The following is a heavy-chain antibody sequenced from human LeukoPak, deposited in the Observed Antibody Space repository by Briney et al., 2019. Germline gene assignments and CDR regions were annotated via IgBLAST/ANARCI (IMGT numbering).Heavy chain of an antibody. CDR1: GFTFSSYG. D-gene: IGHD5-18*01. Sequence: GGSLRLSCAASGFTFSSYGMAWVRQAPGKGLEWVSGINWDGGSTGYADSVKGRFTISRDNAKNSLYLQMNSLRAEDTALYYCARDLSGVTGYTYGRGIDYWGQGTLVTVSS. V-gene: IGHV3-20*04. J-gene: IGHJ4*02. CDR2: INWDGGST. CDR3: ARDLSGVTGYTYGRGIDY.